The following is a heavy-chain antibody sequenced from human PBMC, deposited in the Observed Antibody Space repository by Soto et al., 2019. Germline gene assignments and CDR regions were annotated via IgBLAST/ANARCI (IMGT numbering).Heavy chain of an antibody. Sequence: EVQLLESGGGLVQPGGYLRLSCAGSGFTFTVYGINWVRQGPKKGLECVSTISGYTSNTHYADSVKGRLTISRDNSNNTVFLQMNSLRVDDTAVYYWGRDAGDAAEMFDYWGQGIQPTVSS. CDR2: ISGYTSNT. CDR3: GRDAGDAAEMFDY. J-gene: IGHJ4*02. D-gene: IGHD2-21*02. CDR1: GFTFTVYG. V-gene: IGHV3-23*01.